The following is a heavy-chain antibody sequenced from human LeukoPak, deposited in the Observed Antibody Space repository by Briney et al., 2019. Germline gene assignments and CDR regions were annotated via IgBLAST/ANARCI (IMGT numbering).Heavy chain of an antibody. CDR3: ARASYCSGGSCSYYYYYYMDV. Sequence: PSETLSLTCAVYGGSFSGYYWGWIRQPPGKGLEWIGEINHSGSTNYNPSLKRRVTISVDTSKNHFSLKLSSVTAADTAVYYCARASYCSGGSCSYYYYYYMDVWGKGTTVTVSS. J-gene: IGHJ6*03. D-gene: IGHD2-15*01. V-gene: IGHV4-34*01. CDR2: INHSGST. CDR1: GGSFSGYY.